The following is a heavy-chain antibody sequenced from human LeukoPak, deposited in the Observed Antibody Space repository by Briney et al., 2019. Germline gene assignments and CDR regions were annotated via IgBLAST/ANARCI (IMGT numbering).Heavy chain of an antibody. CDR1: GFTFSSYS. CDR3: ARAGDSGYDPYYFDY. Sequence: GGSLRLSCAASGFTFSSYSMNWVRQAPGKGLEWVSSISSSSSYIYYADSVKGRFTISRDNAKNSLYLRMNSLRAEDTAVYYCARAGDSGYDPYYFDYWGQGTLVTVSS. CDR2: ISSSSSYI. J-gene: IGHJ4*02. D-gene: IGHD5-12*01. V-gene: IGHV3-21*01.